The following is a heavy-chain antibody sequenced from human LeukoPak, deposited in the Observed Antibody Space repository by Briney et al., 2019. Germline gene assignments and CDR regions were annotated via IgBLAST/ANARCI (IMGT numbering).Heavy chain of an antibody. CDR1: GGSFSGYY. V-gene: IGHV4-34*01. D-gene: IGHD1-26*01. CDR3: ARRRSGSYGERDAFDI. CDR2: INHSGST. Sequence: SETLSLTCAVYGGSFSGYYWSWIRQPPGKGLEWIGEINHSGSTNYNPSLKSRVTISVDTSKNQFSLKLSSVTAADTAVYYCARRRSGSYGERDAFDIWGQGTMVTVSS. J-gene: IGHJ3*02.